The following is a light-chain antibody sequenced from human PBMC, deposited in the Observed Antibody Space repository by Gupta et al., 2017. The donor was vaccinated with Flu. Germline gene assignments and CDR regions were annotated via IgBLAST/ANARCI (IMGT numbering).Light chain of an antibody. V-gene: IGKV3-11*01. CDR1: QSVSSY. CDR3: QQRINWPPLPLT. J-gene: IGKJ4*01. Sequence: EIVLTQSPATLSLSPGERATLSCRASQSVSSYLAWYQQKPGQAPRLLIYDASNRATGIPARFSGSGYGTDFTLTISSLEPEEFAVYYCQQRINWPPLPLTFGGGTKVEIK. CDR2: DAS.